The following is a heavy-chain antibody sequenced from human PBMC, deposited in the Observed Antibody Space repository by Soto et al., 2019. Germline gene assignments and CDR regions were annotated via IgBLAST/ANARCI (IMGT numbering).Heavy chain of an antibody. Sequence: GALRLSCAASGFTFSDYYMSWIRQAPGKGLEWVSYISSSGCTIYYADSVKGRFTISRDNAKNSLYLQMNSLRAEDTAVYYCARYCSSTSCAPGAFDIWGQGTMVTVSS. D-gene: IGHD2-2*01. V-gene: IGHV3-11*01. CDR1: GFTFSDYY. J-gene: IGHJ3*02. CDR3: ARYCSSTSCAPGAFDI. CDR2: ISSSGCTI.